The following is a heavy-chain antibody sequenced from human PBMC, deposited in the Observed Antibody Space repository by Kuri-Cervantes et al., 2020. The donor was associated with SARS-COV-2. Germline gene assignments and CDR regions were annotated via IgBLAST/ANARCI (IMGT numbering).Heavy chain of an antibody. D-gene: IGHD2-15*01. J-gene: IGHJ5*02. CDR1: GGTFSSYA. CDR2: ISTYNGNT. Sequence: ASVKVSCKASGGTFSSYAISWVRQAPGQGLEWMGWISTYNGNTNYAQKFQGRVTMTRDTSISTAYMELSRLRSDDTAVYYCARDSVVVAATLGEDWFDPWGQGTLVTVSS. V-gene: IGHV1-2*02. CDR3: ARDSVVVAATLGEDWFDP.